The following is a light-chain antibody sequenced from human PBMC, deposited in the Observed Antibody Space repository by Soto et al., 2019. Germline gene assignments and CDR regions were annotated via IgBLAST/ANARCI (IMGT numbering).Light chain of an antibody. CDR1: QNIRNW. V-gene: IGKV1-5*01. CDR2: DAS. Sequence: DTRRTQSHCTRSASVGNGVTITCRASQNIRNWLAWYQQKPGKAPNPLFYDASTLKSGVPARFSGSGSGTEVTLPRTCLPPDDFATYYGQPYTTDSTIGQGTRLEIK. CDR3: QPYTTDST. J-gene: IGKJ5*01.